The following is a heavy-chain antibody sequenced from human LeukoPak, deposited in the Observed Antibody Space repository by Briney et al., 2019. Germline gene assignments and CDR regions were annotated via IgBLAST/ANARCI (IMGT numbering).Heavy chain of an antibody. D-gene: IGHD3-10*01. Sequence: GGSLSLSCAASGFTFSSYSMNWVRQAPGKGLEWVSYISSSSSTIYYADSVKGRFTISRDNSKNTLYLQMNSLRAEDTAVYYCAEEDPHGSGSLDYWGQGRPVTVSS. CDR1: GFTFSSYS. CDR2: ISSSSSTI. V-gene: IGHV3-48*01. J-gene: IGHJ4*02. CDR3: AEEDPHGSGSLDY.